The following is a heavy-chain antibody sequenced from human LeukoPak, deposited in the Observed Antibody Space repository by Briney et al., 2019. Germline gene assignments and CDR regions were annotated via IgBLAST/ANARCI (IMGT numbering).Heavy chain of an antibody. D-gene: IGHD3-22*01. Sequence: LRLSCAASGFTFSSYSMNWVRQPPGKGLEWIGYIYYSGSTYYNPSLKSRVTISVDTSKNQFSLKLSSVTAADTAVYYCARSTGDYYDSSGQHYYYYGMDVWGQGTTVTVSS. V-gene: IGHV4-30-4*08. CDR2: IYYSGST. CDR3: ARSTGDYYDSSGQHYYYYGMDV. CDR1: GFTFSSYS. J-gene: IGHJ6*02.